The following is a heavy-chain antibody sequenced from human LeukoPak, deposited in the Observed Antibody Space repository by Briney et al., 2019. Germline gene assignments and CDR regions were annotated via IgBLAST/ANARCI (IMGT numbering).Heavy chain of an antibody. Sequence: PAETLSLTCTVSGYSISSDYYWGWIRLPPGKGLEWIGSFYHSKSTYYNPSLKSRVTISVDTSKNQFSLKLSSVTAADTAVYYCAGTFGELLSLEHFSPDWFDPWGQGTLVTVSS. CDR3: AGTFGELLSLEHFSPDWFDP. V-gene: IGHV4-38-2*02. J-gene: IGHJ5*02. D-gene: IGHD3-10*01. CDR1: GYSISSDYY. CDR2: FYHSKST.